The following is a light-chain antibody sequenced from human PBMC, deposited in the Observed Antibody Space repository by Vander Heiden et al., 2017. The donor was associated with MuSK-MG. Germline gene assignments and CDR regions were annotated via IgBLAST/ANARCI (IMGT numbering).Light chain of an antibody. V-gene: IGKV2-28*01. J-gene: IGKJ1*01. CDR3: MQALQTLWT. CDR1: QSLLHSNGYNY. Sequence: IVMTQSPLSLPVTPGAPASISCRSSQSLLHSNGYNYLDWYLQKPGQSPQLLIYLGSNRASGVPDRFSGSGSGTDFTLKISRVEAEDVGVYYCMQALQTLWTFGQGTKVEIK. CDR2: LGS.